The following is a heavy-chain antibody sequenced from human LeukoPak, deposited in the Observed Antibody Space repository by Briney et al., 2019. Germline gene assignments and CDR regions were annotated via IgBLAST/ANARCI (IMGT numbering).Heavy chain of an antibody. CDR3: ARDGRWELGILYYFDY. CDR1: GFTFDDYG. CDR2: INWNGGST. Sequence: PGGSLRLSCAASGFTFDDYGMSWVRQAPGKGLEWVSGINWNGGSTGYADSVKGRFTISRDNAKNSLYLQMNSLRAEDTALYYCARDGRWELGILYYFDYWGQGTLVTVSS. V-gene: IGHV3-20*04. D-gene: IGHD7-27*01. J-gene: IGHJ4*02.